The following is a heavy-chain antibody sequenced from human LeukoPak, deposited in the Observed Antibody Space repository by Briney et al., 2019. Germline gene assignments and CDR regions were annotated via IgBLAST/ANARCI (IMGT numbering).Heavy chain of an antibody. V-gene: IGHV3-23*01. D-gene: IGHD2-15*01. CDR1: GFTFSSYA. Sequence: PGASLRLSCAASGFTFSSYAMSWVRQAPGKGLEWVSAISGSGGSTYYADSVKGRFTISRDNSKNTLYLQMNSLRAEDTAVYYCAKGIVVVVAATGAFDIWGQGTMVTVSS. CDR2: ISGSGGST. CDR3: AKGIVVVVAATGAFDI. J-gene: IGHJ3*02.